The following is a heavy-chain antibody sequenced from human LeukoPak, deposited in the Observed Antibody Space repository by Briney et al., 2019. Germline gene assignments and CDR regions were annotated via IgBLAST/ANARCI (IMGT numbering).Heavy chain of an antibody. J-gene: IGHJ4*02. V-gene: IGHV3-7*01. CDR1: GFTFSSYW. CDR2: IKQDGSEK. D-gene: IGHD3-22*01. Sequence: PGGSLRLSCAASGFTFSSYWMSWVRQAPGKGLEWVANIKQDGSEKYYVDSVKGRFTISRDNAKNSLYLQMNSLRAEDTAVYYCARVYYDSSGYWGPFDYWGQGTLVTVSS. CDR3: ARVYYDSSGYWGPFDY.